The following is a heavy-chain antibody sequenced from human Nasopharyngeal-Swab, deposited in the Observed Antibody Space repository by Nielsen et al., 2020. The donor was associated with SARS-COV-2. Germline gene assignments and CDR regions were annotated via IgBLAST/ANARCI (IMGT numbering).Heavy chain of an antibody. V-gene: IGHV3-23*03. CDR3: AKDYYDSSGYRAFYGMDV. D-gene: IGHD3-22*01. CDR2: IYSGGSST. Sequence: WIRQPPGKGLEWVSVIYSGGSSTYYADSVKGRFTISRDNSKNTLYLQMNSLRAEDTAVYYCAKDYYDSSGYRAFYGMDVWGQRTTVTVSS. J-gene: IGHJ6*02.